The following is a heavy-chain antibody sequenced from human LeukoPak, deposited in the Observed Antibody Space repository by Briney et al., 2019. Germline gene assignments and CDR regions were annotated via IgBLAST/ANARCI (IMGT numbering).Heavy chain of an antibody. Sequence: ASVKVSCKASGYTFTSYGISWVRQAPGQGLEWMGWINAYNGNTNYAQKLQGRVTMTTDTSTSTAYMELGSLRSDDTAVYYCARAGQYCSSTSCYGGSWFDPWGQGTLVTVSS. CDR2: INAYNGNT. J-gene: IGHJ5*02. CDR3: ARAGQYCSSTSCYGGSWFDP. CDR1: GYTFTSYG. V-gene: IGHV1-18*01. D-gene: IGHD2-2*01.